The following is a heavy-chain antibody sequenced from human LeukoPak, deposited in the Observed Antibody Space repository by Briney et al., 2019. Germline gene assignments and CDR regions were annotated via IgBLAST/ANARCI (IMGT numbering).Heavy chain of an antibody. CDR3: ARDSAAGTYYFDY. CDR2: IYHSGSA. V-gene: IGHV4-4*02. CDR1: GGSISSSNW. J-gene: IGHJ4*02. Sequence: PSETLSLTCAVSGGSISSSNWWSWVRQPPGKGLEWIGEIYHSGSANYNPSLKSRVTISVDKSKNQFSLKLSSVTAADTAVYYCARDSAAGTYYFDYWGQGTLVTVSS. D-gene: IGHD6-13*01.